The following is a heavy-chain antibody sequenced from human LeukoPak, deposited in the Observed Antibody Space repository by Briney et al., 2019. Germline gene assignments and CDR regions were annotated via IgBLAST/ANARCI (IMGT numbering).Heavy chain of an antibody. J-gene: IGHJ4*02. Sequence: GGSLRLSCAASGFTFDDYATHWVRQAPGKGLEWVSLISWDGGSTYYADSVKGRFTISRDNSKNSLYLQMNSLRAEDTALYYCAKEKGYYYDSWGQGTLVTVSS. V-gene: IGHV3-43D*03. D-gene: IGHD3-22*01. CDR2: ISWDGGST. CDR3: AKEKGYYYDS. CDR1: GFTFDDYA.